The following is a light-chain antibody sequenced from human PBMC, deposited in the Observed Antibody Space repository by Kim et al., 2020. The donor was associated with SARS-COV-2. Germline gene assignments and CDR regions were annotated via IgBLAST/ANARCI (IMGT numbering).Light chain of an antibody. CDR2: GAS. CDR1: QSISYTF. V-gene: IGKV3-20*01. J-gene: IGKJ4*01. CDR3: QQYGSSSLT. Sequence: LSPGERATLSCRASQSISYTFLAWYQQKPGQAPRLLIFGASNRAAGIPDRFSGSGSGTDFTLTISRLQPEDFAVYYCQQYGSSSLTFGGGTKLEI.